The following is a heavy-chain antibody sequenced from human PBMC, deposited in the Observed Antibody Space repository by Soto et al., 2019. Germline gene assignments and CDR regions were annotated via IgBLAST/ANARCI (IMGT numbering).Heavy chain of an antibody. V-gene: IGHV1-69*01. CDR2: IIPIFGTA. Sequence: QVQLVQSGAEVKKPGSSVKVSCKASGGTFSSYAISWVRQAPGQGLEWMGGIIPIFGTANYAQKFLGSVPITADDSTGTAFMELSSLRSEDTAVYYCARGGASGSHIGYWGQGTLVTVSS. CDR1: GGTFSSYA. J-gene: IGHJ4*02. CDR3: ARGGASGSHIGY. D-gene: IGHD3-22*01.